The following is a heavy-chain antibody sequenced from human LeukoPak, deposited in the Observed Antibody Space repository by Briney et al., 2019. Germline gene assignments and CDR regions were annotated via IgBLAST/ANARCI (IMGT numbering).Heavy chain of an antibody. CDR3: TREVGHKSHY. CDR2: IRSRAAGGAL. D-gene: IGHD1-26*01. V-gene: IGHV3-49*04. J-gene: IGHJ4*02. CDR1: RFTFGDYA. Sequence: GGSLRLSCSASRFTFGDYAMSWVRQAPGKGLEWVGFIRSRAAGGALEHAASVEGRLLISRDDSKGIAYLQMNSLRPEDTAVYYCTREVGHKSHYWGQGTLVTVSS.